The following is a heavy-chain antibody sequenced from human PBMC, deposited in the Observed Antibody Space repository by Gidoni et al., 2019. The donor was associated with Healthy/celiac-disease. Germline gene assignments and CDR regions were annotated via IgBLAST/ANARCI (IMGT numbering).Heavy chain of an antibody. CDR1: GYTFTSYG. J-gene: IGHJ3*02. CDR2: ISAYNGNT. Sequence: QAQLVQSGAEGKKPGAPVKVSCKASGYTFTSYGISWVRQAPGQGLEWMGWISAYNGNTNYAQKLQGRVTMTTDTSTSTAYMELRSLRSDDTAVYYCARWASVSAAPFYAFDIWGQGTMVTVSS. D-gene: IGHD2-2*01. CDR3: ARWASVSAAPFYAFDI. V-gene: IGHV1-18*01.